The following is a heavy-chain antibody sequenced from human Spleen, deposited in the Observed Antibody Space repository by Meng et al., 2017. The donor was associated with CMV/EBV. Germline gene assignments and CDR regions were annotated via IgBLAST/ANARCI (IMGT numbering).Heavy chain of an antibody. J-gene: IGHJ6*02. CDR3: TTDLTIFGVIMRAFDI. Sequence: GESLKISCAASGFTFSNAWMSWVRQVPGKGLEWVGRIKSKTDGGTTDVVAPVKGRFSISRDDSKNTLYLQMNSLKIEDTAVYYCTTDLTIFGVIMRAFDIWGQGTTVTVSS. V-gene: IGHV3-15*01. CDR2: IKSKTDGGTT. D-gene: IGHD3-3*01. CDR1: GFTFSNAW.